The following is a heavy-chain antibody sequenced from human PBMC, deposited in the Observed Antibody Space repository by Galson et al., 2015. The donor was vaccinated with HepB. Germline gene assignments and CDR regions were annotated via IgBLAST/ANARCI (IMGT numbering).Heavy chain of an antibody. J-gene: IGHJ4*02. D-gene: IGHD2/OR15-2a*01. CDR3: ARARAGGTTFDY. V-gene: IGHV4-31*03. CDR2: IYYSGST. CDR1: GGSISSGGYY. Sequence: TLSLTCTVSGGSISSGGYYWSWIRQHPGKGLEWIGYIYYSGSTYYNPSLKSRVTISVDTSKNQFSLKLSSVTAADTAVYYCARARAGGTTFDYWGQGTLVTVSS.